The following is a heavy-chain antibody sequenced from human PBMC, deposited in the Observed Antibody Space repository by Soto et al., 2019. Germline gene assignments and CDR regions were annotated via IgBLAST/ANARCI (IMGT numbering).Heavy chain of an antibody. J-gene: IGHJ3*02. CDR1: GGSFSGYY. CDR3: ARGRYSSSWTDAFDI. D-gene: IGHD6-13*01. CDR2: INHSGST. Sequence: QVQLQQWGAGLLKPSETLSLTCAVYGGSFSGYYWSWIRQPPGKGLEWIGEINHSGSTNYNPSLKSRVTISVDTSKNQFSLKLSSVTAADTAVYYCARGRYSSSWTDAFDIWGQGTMVTVSS. V-gene: IGHV4-34*01.